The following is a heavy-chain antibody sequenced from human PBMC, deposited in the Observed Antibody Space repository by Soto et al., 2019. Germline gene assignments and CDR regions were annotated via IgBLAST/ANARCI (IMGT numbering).Heavy chain of an antibody. CDR2: ISGSGVST. CDR3: AKDQGSSWSEIDY. D-gene: IGHD6-13*01. J-gene: IGHJ4*02. V-gene: IGHV3-23*01. Sequence: EVQLLESGGGLVQPGGSLRLSCAASGFTFSNYAVTWVRQAPGKGLEWVSTISGSGVSTYYADSGKGRFTIYRDNSKNTLYLQMNSLRAEYTAVYYCAKDQGSSWSEIDYWGQGTLVTVSS. CDR1: GFTFSNYA.